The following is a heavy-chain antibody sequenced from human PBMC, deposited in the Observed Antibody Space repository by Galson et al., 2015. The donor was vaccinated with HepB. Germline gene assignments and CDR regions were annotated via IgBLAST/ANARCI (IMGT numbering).Heavy chain of an antibody. D-gene: IGHD5-18*01. CDR3: ARRGAQLWLDY. Sequence: SVKVSCKASGYTFTGYYMHWVRQAPGQELEWMGWINPNSGGTSYAQKFQGRVTMTRDTSISTAYMELSRLRSDDTAVYYCARRGAQLWLDYWGQGTLVTVSS. CDR1: GYTFTGYY. CDR2: INPNSGGT. J-gene: IGHJ4*02. V-gene: IGHV1-2*02.